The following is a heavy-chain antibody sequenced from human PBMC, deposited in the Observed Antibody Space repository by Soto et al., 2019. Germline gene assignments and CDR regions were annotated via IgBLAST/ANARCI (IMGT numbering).Heavy chain of an antibody. CDR2: IYYSGST. V-gene: IGHV4-30-4*02. CDR3: ARDGYYDSSGYAPVDY. D-gene: IGHD3-22*01. Sequence: PTDTLSLTCTVSGGSISSGDYYWSWIRQPPGKGLEWIGYIYYSGSTYYNPSLKSRVTISVDTSKNQFSLKLSSVTAADTAVYYCARDGYYDSSGYAPVDYWGQGTLVTVSS. J-gene: IGHJ4*02. CDR1: GGSISSGDYY.